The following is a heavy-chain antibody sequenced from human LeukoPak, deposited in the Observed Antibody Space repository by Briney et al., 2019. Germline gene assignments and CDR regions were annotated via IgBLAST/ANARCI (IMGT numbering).Heavy chain of an antibody. J-gene: IGHJ6*02. CDR3: ARRNAMDV. CDR2: INRDGSER. CDR1: GFTGSNNY. V-gene: IGHV3-7*03. Sequence: PGGSLRLSCAASGFTGSNNYVTWVRQAPGKGLEWVANINRDGSERYYVDSVKGRFTISRDDAKSSLYLQMNSLRAEDTAVYYCARRNAMDVWGQGTTVIVFS.